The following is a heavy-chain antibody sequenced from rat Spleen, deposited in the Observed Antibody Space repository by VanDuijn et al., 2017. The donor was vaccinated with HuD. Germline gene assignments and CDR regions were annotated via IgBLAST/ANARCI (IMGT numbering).Heavy chain of an antibody. J-gene: IGHJ2*01. Sequence: EVQLVESGGGLVQPGRSMKLSCAASGFTFRNYYMAWVRQAPTKDLEWVASISSDGGNTYYRDSVKGRLTISRANAKSTLYLQMDSLRSKETAAYYGARQTLKMGFYYSGDVGYFDYWGPGVMVTVSS. CDR3: ARQTLKMGFYYSGDVGYFDY. CDR2: ISSDGGNT. V-gene: IGHV5S11*01. CDR1: GFTFRNYY. D-gene: IGHD1-1*01.